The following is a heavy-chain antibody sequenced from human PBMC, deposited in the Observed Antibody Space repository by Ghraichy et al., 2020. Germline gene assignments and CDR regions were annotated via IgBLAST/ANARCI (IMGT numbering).Heavy chain of an antibody. V-gene: IGHV4-4*07. D-gene: IGHD1-26*01. CDR1: GGSISSYY. CDR2: IYTSGST. J-gene: IGHJ5*02. CDR3: ARDIQGYSGSHWDWFDP. Sequence: SQTLSLTCTVSGGSISSYYWSWIRQPAGKGLEWIGRIYTSGSTNYNPFLKSRVTMSVDTSKNQFSLKLSSVTAADTAVYYCARDIQGYSGSHWDWFDPWGQGTLVTVSS.